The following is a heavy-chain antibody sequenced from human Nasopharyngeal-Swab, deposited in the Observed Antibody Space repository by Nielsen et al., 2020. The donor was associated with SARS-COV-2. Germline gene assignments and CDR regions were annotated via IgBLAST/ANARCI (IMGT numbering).Heavy chain of an antibody. CDR3: ARDADSGSYAPVGMDV. D-gene: IGHD1-26*01. J-gene: IGHJ6*02. Sequence: VRQAPGKGLEWVANIKQDGSEKYYVDSVKGRFTISRDNAKNSLYLQTNSLRAEDTAVYYCARDADSGSYAPVGMDVWGQGTTVTVSS. V-gene: IGHV3-7*01. CDR2: IKQDGSEK.